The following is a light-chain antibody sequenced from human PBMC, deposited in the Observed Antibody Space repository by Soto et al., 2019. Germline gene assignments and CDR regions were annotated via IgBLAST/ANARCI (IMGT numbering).Light chain of an antibody. J-gene: IGLJ2*01. V-gene: IGLV2-14*01. CDR2: DVS. Sequence: QSALTQPASVSGSPGQPITISGTEPSSDVGGYNYVSWYQQHPGKAPKLMIYDVSNRPSGVSNRFSGSKSGNTASLTISGLQAEDEADYYCSSYTSSSTLDVVFGGGTKLTVL. CDR3: SSYTSSSTLDVV. CDR1: SSDVGGYNY.